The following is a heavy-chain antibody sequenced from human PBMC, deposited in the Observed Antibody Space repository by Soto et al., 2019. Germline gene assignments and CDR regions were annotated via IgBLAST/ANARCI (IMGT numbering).Heavy chain of an antibody. CDR1: GGSISSGGYY. J-gene: IGHJ6*03. V-gene: IGHV4-31*03. CDR3: ARDIWGTGTGYYMDV. D-gene: IGHD1-7*01. Sequence: SETLSLTCTVSGGSISSGGYYWSWIRQHPGKGLEWIGYIYYSGSTYYNPSLKSRVTISVDTSKNQFSLKLSSVTAADTAVYYCARDIWGTGTGYYMDVWGKGTTVT. CDR2: IYYSGST.